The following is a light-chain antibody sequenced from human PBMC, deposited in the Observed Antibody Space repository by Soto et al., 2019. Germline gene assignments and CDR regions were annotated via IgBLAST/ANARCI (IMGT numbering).Light chain of an antibody. CDR2: GAS. CDR3: QQYGSLPLT. J-gene: IGKJ4*01. CDR1: QSVSSNY. V-gene: IGKV3-20*01. Sequence: EIVLTQSPGTLSLSPGERATLSCRASQSVSSNYLAWYQQKPGQAPRLLIYGASSRATGIPDRFSGSGSGTDFTLNISRLEPEDFAVYHCQQYGSLPLTFGGGTKVEIK.